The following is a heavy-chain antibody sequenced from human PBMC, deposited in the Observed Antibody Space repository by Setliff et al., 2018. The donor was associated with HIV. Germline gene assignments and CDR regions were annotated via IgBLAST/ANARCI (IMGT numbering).Heavy chain of an antibody. CDR1: GYSFTSHS. D-gene: IGHD6-19*01. CDR3: ARAMRPGTGWLLYFYYYLDV. Sequence: ASVKVSCKASGYSFTSHSMHWVRQAPGQRLEWMGWINTGNGNTKYSQKFQDRVTITRDTSANTGYLEVTGLRFEDMAVYYCARAMRPGTGWLLYFYYYLDVWGTGTTVTVSS. J-gene: IGHJ6*03. CDR2: INTGNGNT. V-gene: IGHV1-3*04.